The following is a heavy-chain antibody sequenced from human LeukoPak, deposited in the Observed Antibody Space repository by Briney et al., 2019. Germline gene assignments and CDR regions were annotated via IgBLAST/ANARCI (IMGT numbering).Heavy chain of an antibody. Sequence: GGSLRLSCAVSGFTVSNNYMTWVRQAPGKGLEWVSFIYSAGSTHYSDSVKGRFTISIDNSKNTLYLQMNSLRVEDTAVYYCARRAGAYSHPYDYWGQGTLVTVSS. V-gene: IGHV3-53*01. J-gene: IGHJ4*02. CDR2: IYSAGST. CDR3: ARRAGAYSHPYDY. CDR1: GFTVSNNY. D-gene: IGHD4/OR15-4a*01.